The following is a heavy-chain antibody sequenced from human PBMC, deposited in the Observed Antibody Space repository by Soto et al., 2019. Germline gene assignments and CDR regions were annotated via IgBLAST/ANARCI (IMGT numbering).Heavy chain of an antibody. Sequence: GGSLRLSCAASGFTFSSYWMHWVRQAPGKGLVWVSRINSDGSSTSYADSVKGRFTISRDNAKNTLYLQMNSLRAEDTAVYYCARDLRAVRGVTIKADDYYYGMDVWGQGTTVTVSS. V-gene: IGHV3-74*01. J-gene: IGHJ6*02. CDR1: GFTFSSYW. CDR2: INSDGSST. D-gene: IGHD3-10*02. CDR3: ARDLRAVRGVTIKADDYYYGMDV.